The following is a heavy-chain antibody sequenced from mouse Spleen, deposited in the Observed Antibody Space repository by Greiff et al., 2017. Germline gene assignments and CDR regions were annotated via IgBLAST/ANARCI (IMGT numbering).Heavy chain of an antibody. CDR1: GYTFTDYN. CDR2: INPNNGGT. CDR3: AREGYDGYYVGRPYAMDY. V-gene: IGHV1-18*01. J-gene: IGHJ4*01. Sequence: EVQLQQSGPELVKPGASVKIPCKASGYTFTDYNMDWVKQSHGKSLEWIGDINPNNGGTIYNQKFKGKATLTVDKSSSTAYMELRSLTSEDTAVYYCAREGYDGYYVGRPYAMDYWGQGTSVTVSS. D-gene: IGHD2-3*01.